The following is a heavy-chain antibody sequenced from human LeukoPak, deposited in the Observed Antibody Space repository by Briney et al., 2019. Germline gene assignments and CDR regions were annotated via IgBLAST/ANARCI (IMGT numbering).Heavy chain of an antibody. Sequence: GESLKISCKGSGYIFSTYWIAWVRQVPGKGQEWMGIIYPGDSDTRYSPSFQGQVTISADKSVSTAYLHWSSLKASDTAIYYCARPNITSYYDSRGSDAFDVWGQGTMVTVSS. V-gene: IGHV5-51*01. CDR1: GYIFSTYW. J-gene: IGHJ3*01. D-gene: IGHD3-22*01. CDR2: IYPGDSDT. CDR3: ARPNITSYYDSRGSDAFDV.